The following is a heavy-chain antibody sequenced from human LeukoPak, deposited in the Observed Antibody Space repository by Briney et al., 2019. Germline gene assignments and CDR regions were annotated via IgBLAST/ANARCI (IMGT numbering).Heavy chain of an antibody. CDR1: GYTFTGYY. CDR2: INPNSGGT. V-gene: IGHV1-2*02. J-gene: IGHJ4*02. Sequence: ASVTVSCTASGYTFTGYYMHWVRQAPGQGLEWMGWINPNSGGTNYAQKFQGRVTMTRDTPISTAYMELSRLRSDDTAVYYCARPRGSSSWYGAYYFDYWGQGTLVTVSS. CDR3: ARPRGSSSWYGAYYFDY. D-gene: IGHD6-13*01.